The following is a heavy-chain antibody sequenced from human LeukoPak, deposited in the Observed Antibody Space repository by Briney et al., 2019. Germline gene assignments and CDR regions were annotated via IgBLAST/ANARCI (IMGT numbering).Heavy chain of an antibody. D-gene: IGHD6-13*01. CDR3: AKDMPAAGTY. Sequence: GGSLRLSCAASGFTFDDYAMHWVRQAPGKGLEWVSLISGDGGSTYYADSVKGRFTISRDNSKNSLYLQMNSLRTEDTALYYRAKDMPAAGTYWGQGTLVTVSS. CDR1: GFTFDDYA. CDR2: ISGDGGST. J-gene: IGHJ4*02. V-gene: IGHV3-43*02.